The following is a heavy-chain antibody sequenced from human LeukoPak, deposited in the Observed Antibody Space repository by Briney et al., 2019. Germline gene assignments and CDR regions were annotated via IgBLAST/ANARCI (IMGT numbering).Heavy chain of an antibody. Sequence: SETLSLTCTVSGGSISSSSYYWGWIRQPPGKGLEWIGSIYYSGSTYYNPSLKSRVTISVDTSKNQFSLKLSSVTAADTAVYYCARRHRSGWHFDYWGQGTLVTVSS. J-gene: IGHJ4*02. D-gene: IGHD6-19*01. CDR3: ARRHRSGWHFDY. V-gene: IGHV4-39*07. CDR1: GGSISSSSYY. CDR2: IYYSGST.